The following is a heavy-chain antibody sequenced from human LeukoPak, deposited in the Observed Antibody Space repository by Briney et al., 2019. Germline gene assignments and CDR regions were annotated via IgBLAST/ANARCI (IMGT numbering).Heavy chain of an antibody. D-gene: IGHD3-16*02. J-gene: IGHJ4*02. CDR3: ARVISQYYFDY. Sequence: SETLSLTCTVSGYSISSGYYWGWIRQPPGKGLEWIGGIYHSGSTYYNPSLKSRVTISVDTSKNQFSLKLSSVTAADTAVYYCARVISQYYFDYWGQGTLVTVSS. V-gene: IGHV4-38-2*02. CDR1: GYSISSGYY. CDR2: IYHSGST.